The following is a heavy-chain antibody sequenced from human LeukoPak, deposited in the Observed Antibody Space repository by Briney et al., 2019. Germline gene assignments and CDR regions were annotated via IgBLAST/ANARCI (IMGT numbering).Heavy chain of an antibody. CDR2: IYYSGST. D-gene: IGHD2-15*01. CDR3: ASNPGYCSGGSCYFGY. V-gene: IGHV4-30-4*08. J-gene: IGHJ4*02. Sequence: SETLSLTCTVSGGSISSGDYYWSWIRQPPGKGLEWIGYIYYSGSTYYNPSLKSRVTISVDTSKNQFSLKLSSVTAADTAVYYCASNPGYCSGGSCYFGYWGQGTLVTVSS. CDR1: GGSISSGDYY.